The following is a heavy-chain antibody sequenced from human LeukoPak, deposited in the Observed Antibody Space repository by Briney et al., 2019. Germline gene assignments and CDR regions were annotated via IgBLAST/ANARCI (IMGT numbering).Heavy chain of an antibody. V-gene: IGHV3-23*01. CDR2: ISGSGG. Sequence: GGSLRLSCAASGFTFSSYGMHWVRQAPGKGLEWVSTISGSGGYYADSVKGRFTISRDNSKNTLYLQMNSLRAEDTALYYCAKRTFTDAFDIWGQGTMVTVSS. J-gene: IGHJ3*02. D-gene: IGHD3-16*01. CDR3: AKRTFTDAFDI. CDR1: GFTFSSYG.